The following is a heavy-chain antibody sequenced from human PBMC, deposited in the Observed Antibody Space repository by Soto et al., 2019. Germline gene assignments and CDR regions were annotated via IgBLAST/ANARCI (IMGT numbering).Heavy chain of an antibody. Sequence: SETLSLTCAVSGDSISKRGLYWSWIRQNQGKPLEWSGYIYYSGRTFYNPSLKSRVSISLDTSKLQLSLKLTSVTVANTAGSDCARRRGVANTRRPDYWLSWGQGTLGTV. D-gene: IGHD5-12*01. V-gene: IGHV4-31*11. CDR3: ARRRGVANTRRPDYWLS. CDR2: IYYSGRT. J-gene: IGHJ5*02. CDR1: GDSISKRGLY.